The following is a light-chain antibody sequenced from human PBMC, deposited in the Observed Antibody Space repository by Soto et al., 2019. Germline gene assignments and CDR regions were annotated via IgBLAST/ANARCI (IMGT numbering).Light chain of an antibody. J-gene: IGKJ2*01. V-gene: IGKV1-39*01. Sequence: DLQMTQSPSSLSASLGDRVTITCRASQNINSYLNWYQQKPGKAPKLLIHAASSLQGGVPSRFSGRGSGTDFTLTISSLQAEDLATYYCQQSYSSPPSFGQGTKLEI. CDR1: QNINSY. CDR2: AAS. CDR3: QQSYSSPPS.